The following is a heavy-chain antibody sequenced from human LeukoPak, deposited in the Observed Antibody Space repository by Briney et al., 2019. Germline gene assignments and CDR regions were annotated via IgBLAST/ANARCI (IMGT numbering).Heavy chain of an antibody. CDR3: ARRTYSSSSSIFDY. V-gene: IGHV1-18*01. Sequence: ASVKVSCKASGYTFTSYGISWVRQAPGQGLEWMAWISGYNGNTNYAQKLQGRVTMTTDTSTSTASMELSSLRSDDTAVYYCARRTYSSSSSIFDYWGQGTLVTVSS. CDR1: GYTFTSYG. J-gene: IGHJ4*02. CDR2: ISGYNGNT. D-gene: IGHD6-6*01.